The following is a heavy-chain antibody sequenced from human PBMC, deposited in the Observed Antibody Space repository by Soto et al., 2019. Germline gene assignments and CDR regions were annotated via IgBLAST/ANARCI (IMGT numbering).Heavy chain of an antibody. CDR2: IGTAGDT. CDR1: GFTFSGFG. D-gene: IGHD6-13*01. Sequence: GGSLRLSCEASGFTFSGFGMHWVRQPTGKGLEWVSSIGTAGDTYYAVSVKGRFTISRDNAKNSLSLQMNSLRAGDMAVYFCAKSQEIGTHFFDSWGQGTQVTVSS. CDR3: AKSQEIGTHFFDS. J-gene: IGHJ4*02. V-gene: IGHV3-13*01.